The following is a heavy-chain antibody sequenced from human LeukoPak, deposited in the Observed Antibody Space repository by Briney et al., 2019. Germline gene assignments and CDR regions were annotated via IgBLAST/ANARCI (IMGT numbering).Heavy chain of an antibody. J-gene: IGHJ4*02. Sequence: SETLSLTCTVSGGSISNYYWSWIRQPPGKGLEWIGYIFYSGSTNYNPSLKSRVTISVDTSKNQFSLKLTSATAADTAVYYCAREADYYGSGSYNYWGQGTLVTVSS. D-gene: IGHD3-10*01. CDR2: IFYSGST. CDR1: GGSISNYY. CDR3: AREADYYGSGSYNY. V-gene: IGHV4-59*01.